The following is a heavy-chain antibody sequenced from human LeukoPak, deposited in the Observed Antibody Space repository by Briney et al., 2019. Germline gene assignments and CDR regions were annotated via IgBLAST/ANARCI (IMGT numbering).Heavy chain of an antibody. J-gene: IGHJ4*02. CDR1: GFTFDDYA. D-gene: IGHD5-18*01. CDR2: ISWNSGSI. CDR3: AKDMFPRGYSYVKGYFDY. V-gene: IGHV3-9*01. Sequence: PGGSLRLSCAASGFTFDDYAMHWVRQAPGKGLDWVSGISWNSGSIGYADSVKGRFTISRDNAKNSLYLQMNSLRAEDTALYYCAKDMFPRGYSYVKGYFDYWGQGTLVTVSS.